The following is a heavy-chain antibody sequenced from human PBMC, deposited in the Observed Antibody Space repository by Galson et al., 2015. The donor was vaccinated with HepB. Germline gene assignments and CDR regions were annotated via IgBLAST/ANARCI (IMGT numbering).Heavy chain of an antibody. Sequence: SCKVSGYTLTELSMHWVRQAPGKGLEWMGGFDPEDGETIYTQKFQGRVTMTEDTSTDTAYMELGSLRSEDTAVYYCAIVRLDYYGMDVRGQGTTVTVSS. CDR2: FDPEDGET. V-gene: IGHV1-24*01. D-gene: IGHD2-8*01. CDR1: GYTLTELS. CDR3: AIVRLDYYGMDV. J-gene: IGHJ6*02.